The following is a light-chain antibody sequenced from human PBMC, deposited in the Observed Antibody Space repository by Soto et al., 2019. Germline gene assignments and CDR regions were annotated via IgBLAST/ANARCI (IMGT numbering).Light chain of an antibody. CDR2: DAS. CDR1: QTVRNNY. V-gene: IGKV3-20*01. J-gene: IGKJ4*01. Sequence: VLTQSAGPLSLSPGERATLSCRSSQTVRNNYLAWYQQKPGQAPRLLIYDASSRATGIPDRFSGGGSGTDCTLTISRLEPEDFAVYYCQQFSSYLLTFGGGTKVDIK. CDR3: QQFSSYLLT.